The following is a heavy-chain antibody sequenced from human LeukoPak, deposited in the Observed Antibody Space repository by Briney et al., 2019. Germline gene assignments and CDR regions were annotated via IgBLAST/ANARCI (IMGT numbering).Heavy chain of an antibody. Sequence: ASVKVSCKASGYTFTSYDINWVRQATGQGLEWMGWMNPNSGNTGYEQKFQGRVTMTRNTSISTAYMELSSLRSEDTAVYYCARGTDYSKGYYYYYYMDVWGKGTTVTVSS. CDR1: GYTFTSYD. CDR3: ARGTDYSKGYYYYYYMDV. J-gene: IGHJ6*03. D-gene: IGHD4-11*01. CDR2: MNPNSGNT. V-gene: IGHV1-8*01.